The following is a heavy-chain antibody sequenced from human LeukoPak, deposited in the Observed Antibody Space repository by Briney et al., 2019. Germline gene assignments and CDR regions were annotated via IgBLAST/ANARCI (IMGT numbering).Heavy chain of an antibody. J-gene: IGHJ3*02. V-gene: IGHV4-59*01. CDR2: VFYTGST. CDR3: ARDGGPLYHTGTGYYRAFDI. CDR1: GDSMTDYF. Sequence: APETLSLTCTVSGDSMTDYFWSWIRQPPGQGLEYIGDVFYTGSTKYNPSLKSRVSISVDTSKKQFSLNLRSVTAADTAVYYCARDGGPLYHTGTGYYRAFDIWGPGTMVAVSP. D-gene: IGHD3-9*01.